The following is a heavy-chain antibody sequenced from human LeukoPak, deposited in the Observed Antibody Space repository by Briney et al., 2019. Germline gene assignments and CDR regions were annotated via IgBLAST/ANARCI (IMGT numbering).Heavy chain of an antibody. D-gene: IGHD5-12*01. V-gene: IGHV4-61*09. CDR3: ARENIVVRIMDV. CDR1: GGSINSSTYY. CDR2: IYISEST. J-gene: IGHJ6*02. Sequence: SQTLSLTCTVSGGSINSSTYYWSWIRQPAGKGLEWIGHIYISESTNYSPSLKSRVTISVDTSKNQSSLKLSSVTAADTAMYYCARENIVVRIMDVWGQGTTVTVSS.